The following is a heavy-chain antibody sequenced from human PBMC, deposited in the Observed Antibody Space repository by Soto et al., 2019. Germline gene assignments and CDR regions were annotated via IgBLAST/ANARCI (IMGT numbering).Heavy chain of an antibody. D-gene: IGHD3-10*01. V-gene: IGHV4-30-2*01. CDR1: GGSISSGGYS. CDR2: IYHSGST. J-gene: IGHJ6*02. Sequence: KSSETLSLTCAVSGGSISSGGYSWSWIRQPPGKGLEWIGYIYHSGSTYYNPSLKSRVTISVDRSKNQFSLKLSSVTAADTAVYYCARERKVTMVRGVIDYGMDVWGQGTTVTVSS. CDR3: ARERKVTMVRGVIDYGMDV.